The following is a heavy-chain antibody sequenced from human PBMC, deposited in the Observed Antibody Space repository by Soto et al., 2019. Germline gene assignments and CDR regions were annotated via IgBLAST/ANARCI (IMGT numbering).Heavy chain of an antibody. D-gene: IGHD3-22*01. J-gene: IGHJ3*02. CDR3: ARGFRLYYYDSSGNDAFDI. V-gene: IGHV4-30-4*01. CDR1: GGSISSGDYY. Sequence: SETLSLTCTVSGGSISSGDYYWSWIRQPPGKGLEWIGYIYYSGSTYYNPSLKSRVTISVDTSKNQFSLKLSSVTAADTAVYYCARGFRLYYYDSSGNDAFDIWGQGTMVTVSS. CDR2: IYYSGST.